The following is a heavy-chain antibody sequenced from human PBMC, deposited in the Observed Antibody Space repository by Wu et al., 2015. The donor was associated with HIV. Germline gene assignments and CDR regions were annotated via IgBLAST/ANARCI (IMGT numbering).Heavy chain of an antibody. V-gene: IGHV1-18*01. D-gene: IGHD3-10*01. CDR3: AMMFSGNYWPYYFDN. CDR1: SYTLITYG. J-gene: IGHJ4*02. Sequence: QVQLVQSGAEVKKPGASVKVSCMASSYTLITYGINWVRQAPGQGLEWMGWITTSDGNAKYAQKFQGRVTMTTDKSTNTAYMEVGSLRSDDTAVYYCAMMFSGNYWPYYFDNWGQGTLVTVSS. CDR2: ITTSDGNA.